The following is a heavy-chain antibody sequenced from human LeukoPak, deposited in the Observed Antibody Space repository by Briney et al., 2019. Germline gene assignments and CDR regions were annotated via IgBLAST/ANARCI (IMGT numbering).Heavy chain of an antibody. CDR1: GGTFSSYA. J-gene: IGHJ6*02. Sequence: RASVKVSCKASGGTFSSYAISWVRQAPGQGLEWMGGIIPIFGTANYAQKFQGRVTVTADESTGTAYMELSSLRSEDTAVYYCAVCGNDFWSGYSVYYYGMDVWGQGTTVTVSS. CDR2: IIPIFGTA. V-gene: IGHV1-69*13. D-gene: IGHD3-3*01. CDR3: AVCGNDFWSGYSVYYYGMDV.